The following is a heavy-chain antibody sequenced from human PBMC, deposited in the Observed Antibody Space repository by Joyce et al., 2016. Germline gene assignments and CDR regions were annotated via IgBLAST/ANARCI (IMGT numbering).Heavy chain of an antibody. CDR1: GFTFSSYS. J-gene: IGHJ6*02. D-gene: IGHD6-13*01. Sequence: EVQLLESGGGLVQPGGSLRLSCAASGFTFSSYSMNWVRQAPGRGLELVSTISCSGGTTYYADSVKGRLTISRDNSKNTLYLEMNSLRAEDTAVYYCSKNIAAAGTRYYGMDVWGQGTTVTVSS. CDR2: ISCSGGTT. CDR3: SKNIAAAGTRYYGMDV. V-gene: IGHV3-23*01.